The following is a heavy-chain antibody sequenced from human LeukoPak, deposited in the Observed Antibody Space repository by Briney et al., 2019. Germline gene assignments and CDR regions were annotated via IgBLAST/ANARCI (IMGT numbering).Heavy chain of an antibody. CDR3: AKSESYGDYTYYYYFAMDA. CDR2: LSFSGGGT. CDR1: GFTFSSFA. V-gene: IGHV3-23*01. J-gene: IGHJ6*02. Sequence: PGGSLRLSCAASGFTFSSFAMSWVRQAPGKGLEWVSGLSFSGGGTYYADSVKGRFTISRDNSKNTLYLQMNSLRAEDTAVYYCAKSESYGDYTYYYYFAMDAWGQGTTVTVSS. D-gene: IGHD4-17*01.